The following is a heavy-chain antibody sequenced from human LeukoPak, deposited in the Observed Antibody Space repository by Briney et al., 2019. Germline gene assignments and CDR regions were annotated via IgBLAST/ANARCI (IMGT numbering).Heavy chain of an antibody. CDR3: AEGTDAFDI. CDR1: GGSISSGGYY. CDR2: IYHSGST. V-gene: IGHV4-30-2*01. D-gene: IGHD1/OR15-1a*01. Sequence: SETLSLTCTVSGGSISSGGYYWSWIRQPPGKGLEWIGYIYHSGSTYYNPSLKSRVTISVDRSKNQFSLKLSSETAADTAVYYCAEGTDAFDIWGQGTMVTVSS. J-gene: IGHJ3*02.